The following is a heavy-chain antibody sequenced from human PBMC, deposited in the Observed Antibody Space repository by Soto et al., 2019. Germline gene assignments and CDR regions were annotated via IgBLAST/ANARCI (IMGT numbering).Heavy chain of an antibody. CDR1: GFTFTSSA. CDR3: AAAERFYDFWTLDC. CDR2: IVVGSGNT. J-gene: IGHJ4*02. Sequence: SVKVSCKASGFTFTSSAVQWVRQARGQRLEWIGWIVVGSGNTNYAQKFQERVTITRDMSTSTAYMELSSLRSEDTAVYYCAAAERFYDFWTLDCWGQGTLVTVSS. V-gene: IGHV1-58*01. D-gene: IGHD3-3*01.